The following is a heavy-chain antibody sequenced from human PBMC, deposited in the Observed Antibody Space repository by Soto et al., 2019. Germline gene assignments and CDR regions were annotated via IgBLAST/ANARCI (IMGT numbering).Heavy chain of an antibody. Sequence: SHSYSGSGGTIRRSSYFGGWIRLPPGKGLEWIGSIYYSGSTYYNPSLKSRVTISVDTSKNHFSLKLSSVTAADTAVYYFAFQILRARSFSTFPSWG. CDR3: AFQILRARSFSTFPS. CDR2: IYYSGST. CDR1: GGTIRRSSYF. J-gene: IGHJ5*01. V-gene: IGHV4-39*02. D-gene: IGHD1-26*01.